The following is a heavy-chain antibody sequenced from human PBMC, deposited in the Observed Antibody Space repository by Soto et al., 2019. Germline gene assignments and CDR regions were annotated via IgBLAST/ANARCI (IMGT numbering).Heavy chain of an antibody. CDR3: AKDGHLITMKVVQRRLLYYFDY. Sequence: EVQLLESGGGLVQPGGSLRLSCAASGFAFSTYELSWVRQAPGKGLEWVSTISGSGGSTYYADSGKGRFTISRDSSKNTLYLQINSLRAEDTAVYYGAKDGHLITMKVVQRRLLYYFDYWGQGTLVTVSS. J-gene: IGHJ4*02. D-gene: IGHD3-22*01. CDR2: ISGSGGST. V-gene: IGHV3-23*01. CDR1: GFAFSTYE.